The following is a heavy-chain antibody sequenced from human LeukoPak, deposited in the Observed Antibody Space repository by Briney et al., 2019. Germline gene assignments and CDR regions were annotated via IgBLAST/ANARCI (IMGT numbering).Heavy chain of an antibody. CDR2: IRYDGSNK. Sequence: GGSLRLSCAASGFALSHYSLTWVRQAPGKGLEWVAFIRYDGSNKYYADSVKGRFTISRDNSKNTLYLQMNSLRAEDTAVYYCAKGGSTSCYLCASFDYWGQGTLVTVSS. D-gene: IGHD2-2*01. J-gene: IGHJ4*02. CDR1: GFALSHYS. CDR3: AKGGSTSCYLCASFDY. V-gene: IGHV3-30*02.